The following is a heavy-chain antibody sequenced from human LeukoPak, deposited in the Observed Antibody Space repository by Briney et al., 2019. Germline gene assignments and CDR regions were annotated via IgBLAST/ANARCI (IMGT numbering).Heavy chain of an antibody. D-gene: IGHD2-15*01. J-gene: IGHJ4*02. CDR1: GFTFDDYA. CDR3: AKDKEGRLTYYFDY. V-gene: IGHV3-9*01. Sequence: GRSLRLSCAASGFTFDDYAMHWVRQAPGKGLEWVSGISWNSGSIGYADSVKGRFTISRDNAKNSLYLQMNSLRAEDTALYYCAKDKEGRLTYYFDYWGQGTLVTVSS. CDR2: ISWNSGSI.